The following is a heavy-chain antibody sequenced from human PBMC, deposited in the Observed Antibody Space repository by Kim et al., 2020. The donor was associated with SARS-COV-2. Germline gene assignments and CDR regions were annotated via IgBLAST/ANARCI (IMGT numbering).Heavy chain of an antibody. J-gene: IGHJ2*01. D-gene: IGHD2-15*01. CDR1: GGSISSDY. CDR3: ARVLGCSGGSCYRPSDWYFDL. Sequence: SETLSLTCTVSGGSISSDYWSWIRQPAGKGLEWIGRIYTSGSTNYNPSLKRRVTMSVDTSKNQFSLKLSSVTAADTAVYYCARVLGCSGGSCYRPSDWYFDLWGRGTLVTVSS. V-gene: IGHV4-4*07. CDR2: IYTSGST.